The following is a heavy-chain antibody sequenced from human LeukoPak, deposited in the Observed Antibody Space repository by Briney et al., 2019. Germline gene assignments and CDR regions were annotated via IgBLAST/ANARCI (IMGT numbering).Heavy chain of an antibody. CDR3: ARARPPGGWLIDY. V-gene: IGHV4-59*01. D-gene: IGHD6-19*01. Sequence: SETLSLTCTVSGGSISSYYWSWIRQPPGKGLEWIGYIYYSGSTNYNPSLKSRVTISVDTSKNQFSLKLSSVTTADTAVYYCARARPPGGWLIDYWGQGTLVTVSS. J-gene: IGHJ4*02. CDR1: GGSISSYY. CDR2: IYYSGST.